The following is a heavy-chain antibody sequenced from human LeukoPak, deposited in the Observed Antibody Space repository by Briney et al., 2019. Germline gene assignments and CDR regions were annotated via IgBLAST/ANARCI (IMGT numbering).Heavy chain of an antibody. CDR2: IRPYHGNT. J-gene: IGHJ5*02. Sequence: ASVKVSCKASGYTFTNYAISWVRPAPGKGVEWMGWIRPYHGNTNYARKLQARVTMATDTSMSTVYMELRSLRSDDTAVYYCARDTSPGNGDPPAWFDPWGQGTPVTVSS. D-gene: IGHD4-17*01. CDR3: ARDTSPGNGDPPAWFDP. CDR1: GYTFTNYA. V-gene: IGHV1-18*01.